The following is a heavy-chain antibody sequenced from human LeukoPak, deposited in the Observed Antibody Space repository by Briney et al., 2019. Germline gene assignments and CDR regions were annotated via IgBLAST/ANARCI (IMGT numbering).Heavy chain of an antibody. CDR3: ARASSGGSGWDPDY. CDR2: IWYDGSNK. V-gene: IGHV3-33*01. J-gene: IGHJ4*02. D-gene: IGHD6-19*01. CDR1: GFTFSSYG. Sequence: PGRSLRLSCAASGFTFSSYGMHWVRQAPGKGLEWVAVIWYDGSNKYYVDSVKGRFTISRDNSKNALYLQMNSLRAEDTAVYYCARASSGGSGWDPDYWGQGTLVTVSS.